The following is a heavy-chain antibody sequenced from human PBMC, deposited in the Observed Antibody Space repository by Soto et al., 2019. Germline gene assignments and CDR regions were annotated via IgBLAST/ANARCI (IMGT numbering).Heavy chain of an antibody. CDR2: ISSNGGST. J-gene: IGHJ6*02. D-gene: IGHD3-3*01. V-gene: IGHV3-64D*06. Sequence: GGSLRLSCSASGFTFSSYAMHWVRQAPGKGLEYVSAISSNGGSTYYADSVKGRFTISRDNSKNTLYLQMSSLRAEDTAVYYCVKGDYDFWSGYSRNPGYGMDVWGQGTTVTVSS. CDR3: VKGDYDFWSGYSRNPGYGMDV. CDR1: GFTFSSYA.